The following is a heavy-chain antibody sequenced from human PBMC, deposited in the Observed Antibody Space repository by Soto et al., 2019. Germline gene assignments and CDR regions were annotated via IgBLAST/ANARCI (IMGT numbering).Heavy chain of an antibody. J-gene: IGHJ6*02. Sequence: SVKVSCKASGGTFSSYAISWVRQAPGQGLEWMGGIIPIFGTANYAQKFQGRVTITADESTSTAYMELSSLRSEDTAVYYCACGWGYCSSTSCYAAYASDYGMDVWGQGTTVTVSS. V-gene: IGHV1-69*13. CDR1: GGTFSSYA. D-gene: IGHD2-2*01. CDR2: IIPIFGTA. CDR3: ACGWGYCSSTSCYAAYASDYGMDV.